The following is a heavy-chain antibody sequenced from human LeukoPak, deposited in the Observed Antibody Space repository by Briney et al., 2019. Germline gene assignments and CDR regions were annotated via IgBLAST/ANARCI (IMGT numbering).Heavy chain of an antibody. CDR3: AKDSNYYDSSGYPYYFDY. Sequence: GGSLRLSCAASGFTFSSYAMSWVRQAPGKGLEWVSAISGSGGSTYYADSVKGRFTISRDNSKNTLYLQMNSLRAEDTAVYYCAKDSNYYDSSGYPYYFDYWGQGTLVTVSS. D-gene: IGHD3-22*01. J-gene: IGHJ4*02. CDR2: ISGSGGST. CDR1: GFTFSSYA. V-gene: IGHV3-23*01.